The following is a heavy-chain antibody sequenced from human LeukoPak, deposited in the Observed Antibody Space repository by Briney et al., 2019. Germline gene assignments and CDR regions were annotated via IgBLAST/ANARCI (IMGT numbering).Heavy chain of an antibody. V-gene: IGHV3-23*05. CDR1: GFSFSANA. CDR2: ISGRATGT. J-gene: IGHJ4*02. CDR3: AKTLGSENYHGSGSYYVPFDY. Sequence: PGGSLRLSCAASGFSFSANAMSWVRQAPGKGLEWVSSISGRATGTYYAGSVKGRLTISRDNSRNTLFLQMNSLRAEDTAIYYCAKTLGSENYHGSGSYYVPFDYWGQGVLVTVSS. D-gene: IGHD3-10*01.